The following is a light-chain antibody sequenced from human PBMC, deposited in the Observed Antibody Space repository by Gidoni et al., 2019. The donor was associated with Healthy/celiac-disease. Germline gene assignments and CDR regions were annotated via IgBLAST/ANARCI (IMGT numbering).Light chain of an antibody. CDR1: SLRNYY. Sequence: SSELTQDPAVSVALGPTVRITCQGDSLRNYYANWYQQKPGQCPVLVIYDRNNRPSGIPDRFSGSTSRNTASLTITGAQAEDEADYYCNSRDSSGNHYVFGTGTKVTVL. CDR2: DRN. J-gene: IGLJ1*01. CDR3: NSRDSSGNHYV. V-gene: IGLV3-19*01.